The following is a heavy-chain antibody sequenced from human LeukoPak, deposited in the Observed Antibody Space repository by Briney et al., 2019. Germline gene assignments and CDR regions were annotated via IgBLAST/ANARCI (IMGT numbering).Heavy chain of an antibody. CDR2: IRSKANSYAT. D-gene: IGHD4-17*01. CDR3: TRHSPYGYGDYINWFDP. V-gene: IGHV3-73*01. Sequence: PGGSLRLSCAASGFTFSGSAMHWVRQASGKGLEWVGRIRSKANSYATAYAASVKGRFTISRDDSKNTAYLQMNSLKTEDTAVYYCTRHSPYGYGDYINWFDPWGQGTLVTVSS. J-gene: IGHJ5*02. CDR1: GFTFSGSA.